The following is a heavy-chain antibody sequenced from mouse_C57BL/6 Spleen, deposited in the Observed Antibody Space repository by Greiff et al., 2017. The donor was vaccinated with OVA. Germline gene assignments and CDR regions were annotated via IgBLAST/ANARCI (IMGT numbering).Heavy chain of an antibody. D-gene: IGHD2-1*01. CDR3: ARSGGNDAMNY. J-gene: IGHJ4*01. V-gene: IGHV1-50*01. CDR1: GYTFTSYW. CDR2: IDPSDSYT. Sequence: QVQLKQSGAELVKPGASVKLSCKASGYTFTSYWMQWVKQRPGQGLEWIGEIDPSDSYTNYNQKFKGKATLTVDTSSSTAYMQLSSLTSEYSAVYYCARSGGNDAMNYWGQGTSVTVSS.